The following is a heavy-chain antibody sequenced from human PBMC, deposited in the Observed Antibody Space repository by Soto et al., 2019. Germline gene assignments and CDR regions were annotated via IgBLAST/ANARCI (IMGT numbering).Heavy chain of an antibody. V-gene: IGHV4-59*08. CDR2: IYYSDST. D-gene: IGHD3-16*01. CDR1: GGSISSYY. CDR3: TLGLCESEGYGMDV. Sequence: PSETLSLTCTVSGGSISSYYWSWIRLPPGKGLEYIGYIYYSDSTNYNPSLESRVSISVDTSKNQFSLKLSSVTAADTAVYYCTLGLCESEGYGMDVCGQRSTVPVSS. J-gene: IGHJ6*02.